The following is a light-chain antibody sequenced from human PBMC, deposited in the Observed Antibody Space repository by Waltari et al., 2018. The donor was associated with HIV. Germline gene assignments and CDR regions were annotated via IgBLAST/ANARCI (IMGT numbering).Light chain of an antibody. J-gene: IGLJ1*01. V-gene: IGLV2-14*03. CDR3: CSYTVNSTGV. CDR2: DVN. Sequence: SALPQPASVSGSPGQSLAISCTGTSGDIGTYKYVSWYQQHTGKVPKLIIYDVNVRPSGVSDRFSGSKSGNTATLTISGLHSDDEADYYCCSYTVNSTGVFGAGTKITV. CDR1: SGDIGTYKY.